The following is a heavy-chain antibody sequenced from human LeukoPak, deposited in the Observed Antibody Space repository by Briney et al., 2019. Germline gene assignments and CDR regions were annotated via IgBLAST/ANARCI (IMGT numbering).Heavy chain of an antibody. CDR3: ARHDIGGDSSSWYIY. D-gene: IGHD6-13*01. Sequence: GESLKISCKGSGYRFTSYWIVWVRQMPGKGLEWMGIIYPGDSETRYRPSFQGQVTISADKSISTAYLQWSSLKAPDTAMYYCARHDIGGDSSSWYIYWGQGTLVTVSS. CDR1: GYRFTSYW. J-gene: IGHJ1*01. V-gene: IGHV5-51*01. CDR2: IYPGDSET.